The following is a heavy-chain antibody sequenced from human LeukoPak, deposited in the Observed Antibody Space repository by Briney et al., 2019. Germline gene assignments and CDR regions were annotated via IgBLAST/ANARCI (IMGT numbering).Heavy chain of an antibody. J-gene: IGHJ6*03. Sequence: GGPLRLSCAASGFTFSDYYMSWIRQAPGKGLEWVSYISSSGSTIYYADSVKGRFTISRDNAKNSLYLQMNSLRAEDTAVYYCARDGYRRYYYYMDVWGKGTTVTVSS. CDR2: ISSSGSTI. CDR1: GFTFSDYY. V-gene: IGHV3-11*04. CDR3: ARDGYRRYYYYMDV. D-gene: IGHD5-12*01.